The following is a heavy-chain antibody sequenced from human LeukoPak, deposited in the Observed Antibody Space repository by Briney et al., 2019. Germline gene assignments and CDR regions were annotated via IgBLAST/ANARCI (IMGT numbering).Heavy chain of an antibody. V-gene: IGHV1-18*01. Sequence: ASVKVSCKAPGYTFTSYGISWVRQAPGRGLEWMGWISAYNGNTNYAQKLQGRVTMTTDTSTSTAYMELRSLRSDDTAVYYCARGIQLWSTQDYWGQGTLVTVSS. CDR2: ISAYNGNT. J-gene: IGHJ4*02. D-gene: IGHD5-18*01. CDR1: GYTFTSYG. CDR3: ARGIQLWSTQDY.